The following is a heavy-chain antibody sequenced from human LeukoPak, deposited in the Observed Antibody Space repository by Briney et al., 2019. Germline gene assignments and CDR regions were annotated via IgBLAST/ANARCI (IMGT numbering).Heavy chain of an antibody. CDR1: GGTFSSYA. CDR3: ARSMTTLAGGRGEDY. V-gene: IGHV1-69*13. Sequence: ASVKVSCKASGGTFSSYAISWVRQAPGQGLEWMGGIIPIFGTANYAQKFQGRVTITADESTSTAYMELSSLRSEDTAVYYCARSMTTLAGGRGEDYWGQGTLVTVSS. J-gene: IGHJ4*02. CDR2: IIPIFGTA. D-gene: IGHD4-11*01.